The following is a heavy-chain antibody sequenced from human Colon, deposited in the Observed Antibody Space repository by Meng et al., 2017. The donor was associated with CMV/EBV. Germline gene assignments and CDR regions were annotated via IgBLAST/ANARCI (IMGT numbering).Heavy chain of an antibody. D-gene: IGHD2/OR15-2a*01. V-gene: IGHV3-30*04. Sequence: GESLKISCATSGFTFDSYAMHWVRQTPGKGLEWVALISFDGRNTYYADSVKGRFTISRDNFKVTLYLQMNSVRLEDTAVYYCARAGLSLHNYLDYWGQGTLVTVSS. CDR1: GFTFDSYA. CDR2: ISFDGRNT. CDR3: ARAGLSLHNYLDY. J-gene: IGHJ4*02.